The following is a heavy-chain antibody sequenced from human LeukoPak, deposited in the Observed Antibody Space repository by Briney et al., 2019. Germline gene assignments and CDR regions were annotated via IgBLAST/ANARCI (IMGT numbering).Heavy chain of an antibody. V-gene: IGHV4-59*08. Sequence: SETLSLTCTVSGDSISDYYWSWIRQPPGKGLEWIGYVHYTGRTDYNPSLKSRVTISIDTSKNQFSLKLSSVTAADTAVYYCASQRLYYDSSGYYYDFDYWGQGTLVTVSS. J-gene: IGHJ4*02. CDR1: GDSISDYY. CDR3: ASQRLYYDSSGYYYDFDY. CDR2: VHYTGRT. D-gene: IGHD3-22*01.